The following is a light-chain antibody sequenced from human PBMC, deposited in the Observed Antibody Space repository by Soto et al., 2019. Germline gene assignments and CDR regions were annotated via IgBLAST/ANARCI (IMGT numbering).Light chain of an antibody. Sequence: EVVMTQSPVTLSVAPGEGTTLSCRASQSIKSDLAWYQQKPGQAPRLLIRGGSTRAAGIPHRFSGYGSGTEFTLPITSLQSEDFVVYYCHQYNDWPGTFGQGTKVEV. CDR1: QSIKSD. CDR2: GGS. CDR3: HQYNDWPGT. V-gene: IGKV3-15*01. J-gene: IGKJ1*01.